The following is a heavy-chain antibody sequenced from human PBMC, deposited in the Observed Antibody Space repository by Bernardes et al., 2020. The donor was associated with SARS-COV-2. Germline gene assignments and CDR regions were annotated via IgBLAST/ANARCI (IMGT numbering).Heavy chain of an antibody. J-gene: IGHJ6*02. CDR2: INPSGGST. V-gene: IGHV1-46*01. CDR3: ARDQKAEELLWFRELFYYYYGMDV. D-gene: IGHD3-10*01. Sequence: ASVKVSCKASGYTFTSYYMHWVRQAPGQGLEWMGIINPSGGSTSYAQKFQGRVTMTRDTSTSTVYMELSSLRSEDTAVYYCARDQKAEELLWFRELFYYYYGMDVWGQGTTVTVSS. CDR1: GYTFTSYY.